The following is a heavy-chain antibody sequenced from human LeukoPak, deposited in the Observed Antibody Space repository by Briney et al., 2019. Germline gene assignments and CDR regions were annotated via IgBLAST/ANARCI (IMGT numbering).Heavy chain of an antibody. CDR1: GFTFSSYA. V-gene: IGHV3-23*01. CDR2: ISGSGGST. D-gene: IGHD3-10*02. J-gene: IGHJ4*02. CDR3: ASDDRGTPYFDY. Sequence: PGGSLRLSCAASGFTFSSYAMSWVRQAPGKGLEWVSAISGSGGSTYYADSVKGRFTISRDNSKNTLYLQMNSLRAEDTAVYYCASDDRGTPYFDYWGQGTLVTVSS.